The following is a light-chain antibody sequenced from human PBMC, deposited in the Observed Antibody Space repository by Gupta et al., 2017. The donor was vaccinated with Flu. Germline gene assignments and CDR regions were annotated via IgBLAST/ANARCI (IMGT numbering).Light chain of an antibody. Sequence: QSALTQPASVSGSPGQSSTISCTGTSSDIGGYNYVPWSQQYPGKVPTLIIYEVSNRPSRVSDRFSGSKSGNTASLTISGLQADDEADYYCSSYRATNTPNWVFGGGTKVTVL. CDR2: EVS. CDR3: SSYRATNTPNWV. V-gene: IGLV2-14*03. CDR1: SSDIGGYNY. J-gene: IGLJ3*02.